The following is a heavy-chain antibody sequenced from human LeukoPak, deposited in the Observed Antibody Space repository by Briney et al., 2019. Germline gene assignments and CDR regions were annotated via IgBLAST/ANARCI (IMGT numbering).Heavy chain of an antibody. CDR2: INPGGGDT. CDR1: GYTFNTYY. Sequence: GAPVKVSCKASGYTFNTYYIHWVRQAPGQGLEWMGLINPGGGDTSYAQNLQGGVTMTRDTSTSTVYLELSNLRSEDTAVYYCARGPRGQRFDYWGQGTLVTVSS. D-gene: IGHD1-1*01. CDR3: ARGPRGQRFDY. V-gene: IGHV1-46*02. J-gene: IGHJ4*02.